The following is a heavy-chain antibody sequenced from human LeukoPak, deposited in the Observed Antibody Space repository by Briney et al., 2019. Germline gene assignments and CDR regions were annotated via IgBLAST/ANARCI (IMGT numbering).Heavy chain of an antibody. Sequence: GGSLRLSCTASGFTFGDYAMSWFRQAPGKGLEWVGFIRSKAYGGTTEYAASVKGRFTISRDDSKSIAYLQMNSLKTEDTAVYYCTRDPSSSWYLYNWFDPWGQGTLVTVSS. CDR1: GFTFGDYA. CDR3: TRDPSSSWYLYNWFDP. D-gene: IGHD6-13*01. J-gene: IGHJ5*02. CDR2: IRSKAYGGTT. V-gene: IGHV3-49*03.